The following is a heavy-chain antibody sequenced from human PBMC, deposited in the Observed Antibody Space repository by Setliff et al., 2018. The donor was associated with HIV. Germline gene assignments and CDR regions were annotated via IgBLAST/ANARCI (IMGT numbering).Heavy chain of an antibody. D-gene: IGHD6-19*01. CDR3: ARQFRYPNRAVAGVDY. Sequence: SETLSLTCTVSGGSISRYYWSWIRQPPGKGLEWIGYIYTSGITDYNPSLKSRVTISVDTSKNQFSLKLSSVTAADTAIYFCARQFRYPNRAVAGVDYWGQGTLVTVSS. CDR1: GGSISRYY. V-gene: IGHV4-4*08. J-gene: IGHJ4*02. CDR2: IYTSGIT.